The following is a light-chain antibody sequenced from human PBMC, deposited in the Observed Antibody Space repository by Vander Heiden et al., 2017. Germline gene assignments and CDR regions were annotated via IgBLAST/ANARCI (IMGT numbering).Light chain of an antibody. CDR3: QQDNRLPIT. V-gene: IGKV1-33*01. CDR1: QDIDIY. CDR2: DAS. J-gene: IGKJ4*01. Sequence: DLQLPQSPSSLSASVGDRVTITCQASQDIDIYLNWYQLKPGKAPKFLIYDASNLETGVPSRFSGSGSGTDFTFTIDSLQPEDIATYYCQQDNRLPITFGEGTKVEIK.